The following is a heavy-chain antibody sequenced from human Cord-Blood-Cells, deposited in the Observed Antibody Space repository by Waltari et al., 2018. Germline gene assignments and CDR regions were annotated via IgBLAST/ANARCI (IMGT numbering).Heavy chain of an antibody. CDR1: GGSFSGYY. CDR3: AIVGATYYYVQH. V-gene: IGHV4-34*01. J-gene: IGHJ1*01. CDR2: INHSGRT. Sequence: QVQLQQWGAGLLKPSETLSLTCAVYGGSFSGYYWSWIRQPPGKGLEWIGEINHSGRTNYNPSLKSRVTISVDTSKNQFSLKLSSVTAADTAVYYCAIVGATYYYVQHWGQGTLVTVSS. D-gene: IGHD1-26*01.